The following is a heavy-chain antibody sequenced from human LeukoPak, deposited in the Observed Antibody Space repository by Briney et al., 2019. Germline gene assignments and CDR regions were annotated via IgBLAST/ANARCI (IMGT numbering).Heavy chain of an antibody. Sequence: SETLSLTCTVSGYSISSGYYWGWIRQPPGKGLEWIGNVYHSGSTYYNPSLKSRVTISVDTSKNQFSLKVTSVTAADTAVYYCARLAGTGAAAGAFDYWGQGTLVTVSS. CDR1: GYSISSGYY. V-gene: IGHV4-38-2*02. D-gene: IGHD3/OR15-3a*01. J-gene: IGHJ4*02. CDR2: VYHSGST. CDR3: ARLAGTGAAAGAFDY.